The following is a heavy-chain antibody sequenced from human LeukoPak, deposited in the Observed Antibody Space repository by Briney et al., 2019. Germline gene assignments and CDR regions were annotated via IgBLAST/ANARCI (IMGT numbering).Heavy chain of an antibody. CDR2: INHSGST. D-gene: IGHD2-15*01. V-gene: IGHV4-34*01. CDR1: GGSFSGYY. Sequence: SETLSLTCAVYGGSFSGYYWSWIRQPPGKGLEWIGEINHSGSTNYNPSLKSRVTISVDTSKNQFSLKLSSVTAADTAVYYCARDMQEVKVAARPLSFDYWGQGTLVTVSS. CDR3: ARDMQEVKVAARPLSFDY. J-gene: IGHJ4*02.